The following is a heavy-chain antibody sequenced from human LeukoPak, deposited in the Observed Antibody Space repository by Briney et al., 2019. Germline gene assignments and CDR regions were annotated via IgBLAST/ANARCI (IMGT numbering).Heavy chain of an antibody. J-gene: IGHJ6*02. V-gene: IGHV4-59*12. CDR3: ARGSDSSGYLKYYGMDV. Sequence: SETLSLTCTVSGGSMSPYHWGWIRQPPGKGLEWTGYIYYSGSTNYNPSLKSRVTISVDTSKNQFSLKLSSVTAADTAVYYCARGSDSSGYLKYYGMDVWGQGTTVTVSS. CDR1: GGSMSPYH. D-gene: IGHD3-22*01. CDR2: IYYSGST.